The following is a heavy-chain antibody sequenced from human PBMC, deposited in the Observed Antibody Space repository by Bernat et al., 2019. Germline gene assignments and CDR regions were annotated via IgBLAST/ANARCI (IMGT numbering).Heavy chain of an antibody. CDR3: TTKQSPRECNGENCYDS. J-gene: IGHJ4*02. Sequence: EVQLLESEGGLVKPGGSLRLSCAASGFTFIDAWMNWVRQAPGKGLAFLGRIKSKADGGTTDYAAPVKGRFTISRDDSQNMVYLQMNELKPANTALYYGTTKQSPRECNGENCYDSWGQGSLVSGSS. CDR2: IKSKADGGTT. CDR1: GFTFIDAW. V-gene: IGHV3-15*01. D-gene: IGHD2-8*01.